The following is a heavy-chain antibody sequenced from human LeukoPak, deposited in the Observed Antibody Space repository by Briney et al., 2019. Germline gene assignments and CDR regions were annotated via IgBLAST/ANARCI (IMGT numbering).Heavy chain of an antibody. CDR3: ASAPPPYDSSGYYYHY. CDR2: INPNSGGT. V-gene: IGHV1-2*02. Sequence: ASVKVSCKASGCTFTGYYMNWVRQAPGQGLEWMGWINPNSGGTNYAQKFQGRVTMTRDTSISTAYMELSRLRSDDTAVYYCASAPPPYDSSGYYYHYWGQGTLVTVSS. CDR1: GCTFTGYY. J-gene: IGHJ4*02. D-gene: IGHD3-22*01.